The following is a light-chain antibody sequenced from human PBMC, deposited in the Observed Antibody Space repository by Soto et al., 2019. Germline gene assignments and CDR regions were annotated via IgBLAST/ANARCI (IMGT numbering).Light chain of an antibody. Sequence: DIQMTQSPSSLSASVVDGVTITFLASQSISTYLNWYQQKPGKAPRLLIYDASSLLSGVPSRFSGSGSGTDFTLTIASQQPEDFSTYYCQQSDSTPYTFGQGTKVDIK. CDR2: DAS. J-gene: IGKJ2*01. CDR3: QQSDSTPYT. V-gene: IGKV1-39*01. CDR1: QSISTY.